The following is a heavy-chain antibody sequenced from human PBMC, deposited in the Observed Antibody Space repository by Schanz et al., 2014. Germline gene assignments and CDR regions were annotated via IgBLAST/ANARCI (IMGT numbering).Heavy chain of an antibody. CDR2: FYNPGST. Sequence: QVQLQESGPGLVKPSETLSLTCTVSGGSIISYYWSWIRQPPGKGLEWIGHFYNPGSTNYNPSLKRRPTISIDTSANKVSLKLPSVTAADTAVYFCARNKYTSGWYYFDYWGQGVLVTVSS. CDR1: GGSIISYY. J-gene: IGHJ4*02. V-gene: IGHV4-59*08. D-gene: IGHD6-19*01. CDR3: ARNKYTSGWYYFDY.